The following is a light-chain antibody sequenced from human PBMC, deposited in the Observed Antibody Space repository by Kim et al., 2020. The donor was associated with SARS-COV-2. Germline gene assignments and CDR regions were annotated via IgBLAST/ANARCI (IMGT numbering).Light chain of an antibody. V-gene: IGKV3-11*01. Sequence: SPGERATLSCRASQSVSSYLAWYQQRPAQAPRLLIYGASNRATGIPARFSGSGSGTEFTLTISSLEPEDFAVYYCQQRSNWPPITFGQGTRLDIK. CDR2: GAS. CDR3: QQRSNWPPIT. J-gene: IGKJ5*01. CDR1: QSVSSY.